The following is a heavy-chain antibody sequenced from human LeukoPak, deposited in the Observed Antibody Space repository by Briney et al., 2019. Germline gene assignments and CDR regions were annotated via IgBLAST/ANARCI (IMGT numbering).Heavy chain of an antibody. CDR2: IIPIFGTA. CDR1: GGTFSSYA. CDR3: AASIAARLGGDY. D-gene: IGHD6-6*01. J-gene: IGHJ4*02. V-gene: IGHV1-69*05. Sequence: ASVKVSCKASGGTFSSYAISWVRQAPGQGLEWMGGIIPIFGTANYAQKFQGRVTITTDESTSTAYMELSSLRSEDTAVYYCAASIAARLGGDYWGQGTLVTVSS.